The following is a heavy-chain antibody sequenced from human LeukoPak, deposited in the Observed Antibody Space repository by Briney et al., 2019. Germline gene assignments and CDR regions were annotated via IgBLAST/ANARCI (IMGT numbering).Heavy chain of an antibody. CDR2: ISSSSSYT. CDR3: ARLGLGGSSGGRYVDY. Sequence: PGGSLRLSCTASGFTFSSLAMTWIRQAPGKGLEWVSYISSSSSYTNYADSVKGRFTISRDNAKNSLYLQMNSLRAEDTAVYYCARLGLGGSSGGRYVDYWGQGTLVTVSS. J-gene: IGHJ4*02. CDR1: GFTFSSLA. D-gene: IGHD2-15*01. V-gene: IGHV3-11*06.